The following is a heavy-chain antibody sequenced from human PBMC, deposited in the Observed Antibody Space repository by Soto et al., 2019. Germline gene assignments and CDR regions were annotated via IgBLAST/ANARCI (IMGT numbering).Heavy chain of an antibody. CDR3: ASEKAQWELRGRWFDP. V-gene: IGHV3-21*01. Sequence: GGSLRLSCAASGFTFSSYSMNWVRQAPGKGLEWVSSISSSSSYIYYADSVKGRFTISRDNAKNSLYLQMNSLRAEDTAVYYCASEKAQWELRGRWFDPWGQGTLVTVSS. CDR2: ISSSSSYI. J-gene: IGHJ5*02. D-gene: IGHD1-26*01. CDR1: GFTFSSYS.